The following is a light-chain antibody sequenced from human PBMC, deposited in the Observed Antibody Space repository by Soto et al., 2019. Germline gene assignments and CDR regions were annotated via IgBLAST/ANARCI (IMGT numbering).Light chain of an antibody. CDR1: QSVSSN. CDR3: QQYNNWPRGT. V-gene: IGKV3-15*01. J-gene: IGKJ2*01. CDR2: GAS. Sequence: EIVMTQSPATLSVAPGERATLSCRASQSVSSNVAWYQQKPGQAPRLLSYGASTRATGIPARFSGSRSGPEFTLTISSLQSEDLAVYYCQQYNNWPRGTFGQGTKMEIK.